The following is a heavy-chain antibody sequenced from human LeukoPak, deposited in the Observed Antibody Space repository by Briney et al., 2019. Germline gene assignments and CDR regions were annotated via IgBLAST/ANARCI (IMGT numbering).Heavy chain of an antibody. J-gene: IGHJ5*02. V-gene: IGHV1-46*01. CDR1: GYTFTSYY. CDR2: INPSGGDT. D-gene: IGHD5-18*01. Sequence: ASVKVSCKASGYTFTSYYMHWVRQAPGQGREWMGIINPSGGDTSYAQKFQGRVTMTRDTSTSTVYMELSSLRSEDTAVYYCARAYTAMVYWFDPWGQGTLVTVSS. CDR3: ARAYTAMVYWFDP.